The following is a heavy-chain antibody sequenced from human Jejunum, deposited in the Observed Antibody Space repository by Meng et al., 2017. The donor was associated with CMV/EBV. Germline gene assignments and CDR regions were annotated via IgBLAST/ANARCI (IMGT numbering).Heavy chain of an antibody. Sequence: SRSAKQWVHQAPGKGLEWVAVISYDGTNNYYADYVQGRFTLSRDNSKSTLYLQMNSLRAEDTARYYCARENWSGYYSYSLGGMDVWGQGTTVTVSS. CDR2: ISYDGTNN. CDR1: SRSA. V-gene: IGHV3-30*04. D-gene: IGHD3-3*01. J-gene: IGHJ6*02. CDR3: ARENWSGYYSYSLGGMDV.